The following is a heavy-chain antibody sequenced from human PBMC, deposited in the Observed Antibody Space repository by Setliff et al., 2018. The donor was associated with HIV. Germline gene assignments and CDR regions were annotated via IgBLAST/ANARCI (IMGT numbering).Heavy chain of an antibody. J-gene: IGHJ6*03. Sequence: PSETLSLTCTVSGGSISSYYWSWIRQPPGKGLEWIGEINHSGSTNYNPSLKSRVTISVDTSKNQFSLKLSSVTAADTAVYYCALTGHRLLRGYMDVWGKGTTVTVSS. V-gene: IGHV4-34*01. CDR1: GGSISSYY. CDR2: INHSGST. D-gene: IGHD2-15*01. CDR3: ALTGHRLLRGYMDV.